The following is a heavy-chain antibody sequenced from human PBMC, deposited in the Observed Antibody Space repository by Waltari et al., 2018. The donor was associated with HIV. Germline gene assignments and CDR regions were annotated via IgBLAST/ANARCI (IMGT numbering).Heavy chain of an antibody. J-gene: IGHJ4*02. CDR2: ISGSGNST. V-gene: IGHV3-23*01. CDR3: AKGDCNSPSCPFDF. Sequence: EVQLLESGGGLIEPGGSLSLSCVGSGFIFSSYDMSWVRQAPGKGLEWFSGISGSGNSTYYAGSVKGRFIISRDNSKNTVFLQMNSLRAEDTAVYYCAKGDCNSPSCPFDFWGQVTLVTVSS. CDR1: GFIFSSYD. D-gene: IGHD2-2*01.